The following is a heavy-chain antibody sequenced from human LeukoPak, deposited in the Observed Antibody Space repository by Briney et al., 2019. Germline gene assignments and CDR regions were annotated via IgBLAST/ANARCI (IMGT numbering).Heavy chain of an antibody. J-gene: IGHJ2*01. CDR1: GGSFSGYY. CDR3: ARRRRSGTGYCSGGSCYNDWYFDL. CDR2: INHSGST. D-gene: IGHD2-15*01. Sequence: SETLSLTCAVYGGSFSGYYWSWIRQPPGKGLEWIGEINHSGSTNYNPSLKSRVTISVDTSKNQFSLKLSSATAADTAVYYCARRRRSGTGYCSGGSCYNDWYFDLWGRGTLVTVSS. V-gene: IGHV4-34*01.